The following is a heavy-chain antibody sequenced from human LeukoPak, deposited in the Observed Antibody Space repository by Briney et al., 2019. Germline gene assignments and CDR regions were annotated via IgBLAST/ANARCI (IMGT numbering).Heavy chain of an antibody. D-gene: IGHD1-7*01. CDR1: GFTFDDYA. CDR3: ARDRDWNSGFDY. CDR2: ISWNSGSI. V-gene: IGHV3-9*01. Sequence: PGGSLRLSCAASGFTFDDYAMHWVRQAPGKGLEWVSGISWNSGSIGYADSVKGRFTISRDNARNSLYLQMNSLRAEDTAVYYCARDRDWNSGFDYWGQGTLVTVSS. J-gene: IGHJ4*02.